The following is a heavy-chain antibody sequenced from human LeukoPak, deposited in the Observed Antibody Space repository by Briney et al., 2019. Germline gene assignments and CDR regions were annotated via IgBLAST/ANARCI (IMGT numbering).Heavy chain of an antibody. CDR3: ATTTPIADRDYLRFDP. CDR2: FDPEDGET. J-gene: IGHJ5*02. Sequence: GASVKVSCKVSGYTLTELSMHWVRQAPGKGLEWMGGFDPEDGETIYAQKFQGRVTMTEDTSTDTAYMELSSLRSEDTAVYYCATTTPIADRDYLRFDPWGQGTLVTVSS. CDR1: GYTLTELS. D-gene: IGHD6-13*01. V-gene: IGHV1-24*01.